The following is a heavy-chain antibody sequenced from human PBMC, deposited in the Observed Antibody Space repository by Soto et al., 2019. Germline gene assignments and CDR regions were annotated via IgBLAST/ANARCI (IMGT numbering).Heavy chain of an antibody. Sequence: QVQLQQWGAGLLKPSETLSLTCAVYGETFSGYYWSWIRQPPGKGLEWIGEINHSGSTNCNPSLKSRVTISVDTSKNQFSLKLTSVTAADTAVYYCARRPVTIDYWGQGTLVTVSS. CDR2: INHSGST. J-gene: IGHJ4*02. V-gene: IGHV4-34*02. CDR3: ARRPVTIDY. D-gene: IGHD4-17*01. CDR1: GETFSGYY.